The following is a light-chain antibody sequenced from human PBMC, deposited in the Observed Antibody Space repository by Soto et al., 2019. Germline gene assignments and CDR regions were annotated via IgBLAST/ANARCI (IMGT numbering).Light chain of an antibody. CDR1: QDISSA. CDR3: QQFHSYPLT. CDR2: DAS. V-gene: IGKV1-13*02. Sequence: ATQLTQSPSSLSASVGDRVTITCRARQDISSALAWFQQKPGKTPKVLISDASTLESGVPSRFRGSGSGADVTLTISGLQPEDFATYYCQQFHSYPLTFVGGTTVGI. J-gene: IGKJ4*01.